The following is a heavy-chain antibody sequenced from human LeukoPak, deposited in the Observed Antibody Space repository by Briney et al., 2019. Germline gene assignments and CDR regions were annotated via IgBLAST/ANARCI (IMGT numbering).Heavy chain of an antibody. CDR2: ISSSSSAI. CDR3: AQKGGTDH. D-gene: IGHD2-15*01. CDR1: GSTFSRFG. V-gene: IGHV3-48*02. Sequence: GGSLRLSCAASGSTFSRFGMNWVRQAPGKGLEWISYISSSSSAIYYADSVKGRFTISRDNAKNSLYLQMSSLGDEDTAVYYCAQKGGTDHWGQGTLVTVSS. J-gene: IGHJ4*02.